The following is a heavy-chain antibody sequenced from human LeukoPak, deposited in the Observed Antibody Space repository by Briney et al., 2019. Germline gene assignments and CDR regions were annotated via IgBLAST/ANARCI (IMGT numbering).Heavy chain of an antibody. CDR2: IYYSGST. CDR3: ARGVSATAIPGYWFDP. Sequence: SETLSLTCTVSGGTISSGSYYWSWIRQPPGKGLEWIGYIYYSGSTNYNPSLKSRVTISVDTSKNQFSLKLSSVTAADTAVYYCARGVSATAIPGYWFDPWGQGTLVTVSS. CDR1: GGTISSGSYY. D-gene: IGHD2-2*02. J-gene: IGHJ5*02. V-gene: IGHV4-61*01.